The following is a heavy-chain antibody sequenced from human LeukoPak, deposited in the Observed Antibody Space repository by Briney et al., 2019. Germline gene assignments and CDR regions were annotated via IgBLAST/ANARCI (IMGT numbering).Heavy chain of an antibody. CDR1: GYTFTDYY. D-gene: IGHD1-14*01. CDR2: IHPNSGGI. J-gene: IGHJ4*02. V-gene: IGHV1-2*02. Sequence: ASVKVSCKASGYTFTDYYMNWVRQAPGQGLEWMRWIHPNSGGIKYAQKFQGRVTMTRDTSISTAYMELSGLTSDDTAVYYCGRKSANRKTSEFDYWGQGTLVTVSS. CDR3: GRKSANRKTSEFDY.